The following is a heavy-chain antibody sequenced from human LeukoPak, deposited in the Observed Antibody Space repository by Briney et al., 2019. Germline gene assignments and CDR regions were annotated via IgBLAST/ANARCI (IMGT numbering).Heavy chain of an antibody. CDR2: INHSGST. CDR3: ARIGRWELPTNAYDY. V-gene: IGHV4-34*01. Sequence: SETLSLTCAVYGGSFSGYYWSWIRQPPGKGLEWIGEINHSGSTNYNPSLKSRVTISVDTSKNQSSLKLSSVTAADTAVYYCARIGRWELPTNAYDYWGQGTLVTVSS. CDR1: GGSFSGYY. D-gene: IGHD1-26*01. J-gene: IGHJ4*02.